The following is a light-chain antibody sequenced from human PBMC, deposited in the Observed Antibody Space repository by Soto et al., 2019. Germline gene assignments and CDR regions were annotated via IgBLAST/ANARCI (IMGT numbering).Light chain of an antibody. CDR3: QSYESSLSGYV. CDR2: GNT. V-gene: IGLV1-40*01. CDR1: SSNIGAGYP. Sequence: APGQRITISCTGSSSNIGAGYPIHWYQQLPGTAPRLLIFGNTIRPSGVPARFSGSRSGLAITGLQAEDEADYYCQSYESSLSGYVFGGGTKVTVL. J-gene: IGLJ1*01.